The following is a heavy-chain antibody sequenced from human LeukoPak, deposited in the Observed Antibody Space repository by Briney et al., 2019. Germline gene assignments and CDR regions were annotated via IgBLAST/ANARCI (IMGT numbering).Heavy chain of an antibody. D-gene: IGHD1-26*01. CDR1: GDSVSSNGAA. J-gene: IGHJ3*02. V-gene: IGHV6-1*01. CDR2: TYYRSKWHN. Sequence: SQTLSLTCAISGDSVSSNGAAWNWIRQSPSRGLEWLGRTYYRSKWHNDYAVSVKSRISINPDTSKNQFSLQLNSVTPEDTAVYYCARGQIYCDAFDIWGQGAMVTVSS. CDR3: ARGQIYCDAFDI.